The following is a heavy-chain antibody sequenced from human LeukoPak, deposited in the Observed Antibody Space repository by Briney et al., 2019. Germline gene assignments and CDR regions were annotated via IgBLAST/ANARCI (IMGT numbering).Heavy chain of an antibody. CDR1: GGSISSSSYY. J-gene: IGHJ4*02. Sequence: SETLSLTCTASGGSISSSSYYWGWIRQPPGKGLEWIGSIYYSGSTYYNPSLKSRVTISVDTSKNQFSLKLSSVTAADTAVYYCARGYGKMATIDYWGQGTLVTVSS. V-gene: IGHV4-39*07. CDR2: IYYSGST. CDR3: ARGYGKMATIDY. D-gene: IGHD5-24*01.